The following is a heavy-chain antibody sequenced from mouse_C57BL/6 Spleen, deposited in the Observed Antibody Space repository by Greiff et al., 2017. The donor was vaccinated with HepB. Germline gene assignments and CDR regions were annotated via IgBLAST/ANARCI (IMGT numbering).Heavy chain of an antibody. V-gene: IGHV1-64*01. CDR1: GYTFTSYW. CDR3: ARSYDYDDWFAY. J-gene: IGHJ3*01. Sequence: QVQLQQPGAELVKPGASVKLSCKASGYTFTSYWMHWVKQRPGQGLEWIGMIHPNSGSTNYNEKFKSKATLTVDKSSSTAYMQLSSLTSKDSAVYYCARSYDYDDWFAYWGQGTLVTVSA. D-gene: IGHD2-4*01. CDR2: IHPNSGST.